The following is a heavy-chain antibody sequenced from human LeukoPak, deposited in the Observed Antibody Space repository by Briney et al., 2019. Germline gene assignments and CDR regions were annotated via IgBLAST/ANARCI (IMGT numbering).Heavy chain of an antibody. CDR3: ARRYFDS. CDR2: IKQDGSAK. CDR1: GFTFSDYW. V-gene: IGHV3-7*03. Sequence: GGSLRLSYAASGFTFSDYWMHWVRQAPGKGLEWVANIKQDGSAKYYVDSVKGRFTISRDNAKNSLYLQMNSLRAEDTAVYYCARRYFDSWGQGTLVTVSS. J-gene: IGHJ4*02.